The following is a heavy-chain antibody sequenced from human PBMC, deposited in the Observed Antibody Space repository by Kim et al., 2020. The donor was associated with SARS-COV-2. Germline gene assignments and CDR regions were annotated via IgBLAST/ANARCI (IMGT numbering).Heavy chain of an antibody. D-gene: IGHD6-13*01. CDR3: ARGGQHLGTFDY. Sequence: YADSVKGRFTVSRDNAKNSLFLQMSSLRAEDTALYYCARGGQHLGTFDYWGQGTQVIVSS. V-gene: IGHV3-20*03. J-gene: IGHJ4*02.